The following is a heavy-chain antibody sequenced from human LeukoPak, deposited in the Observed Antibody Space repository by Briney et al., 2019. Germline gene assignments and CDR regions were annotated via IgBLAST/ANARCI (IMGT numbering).Heavy chain of an antibody. CDR1: GYSISSGYY. CDR2: IYHSGNT. D-gene: IGHD6-19*01. Sequence: PSETLSLTCTVSGYSISSGYYWGWIRQPPGKGLEWIANIYHSGNTYYDPSLKSRVTISVDTSKNQFSLKLSSVTAADTAVYYCAREGWQWLVRAFDYWGQGTLVTVFS. CDR3: AREGWQWLVRAFDY. J-gene: IGHJ4*02. V-gene: IGHV4-38-2*02.